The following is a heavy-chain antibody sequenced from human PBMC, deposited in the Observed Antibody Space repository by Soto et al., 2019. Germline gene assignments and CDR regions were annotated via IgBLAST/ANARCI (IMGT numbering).Heavy chain of an antibody. D-gene: IGHD3-10*01. V-gene: IGHV3-74*01. Sequence: VQLVESGGGLVQPGGSLRLSCVVSGFTFSSFWMHWVRQAPGEGLVWVSRINTDGSSTSYADSVKGRFTISRDNAKNTLYLQMNSLRVEDTAMYYCAKRGVDTFGLSYWGQGTLVTVSS. CDR1: GFTFSSFW. CDR3: AKRGVDTFGLSY. CDR2: INTDGSST. J-gene: IGHJ4*02.